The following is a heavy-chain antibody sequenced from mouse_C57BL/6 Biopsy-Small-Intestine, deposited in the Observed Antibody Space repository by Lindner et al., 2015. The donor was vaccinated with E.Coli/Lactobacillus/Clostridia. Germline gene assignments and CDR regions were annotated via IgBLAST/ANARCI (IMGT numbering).Heavy chain of an antibody. D-gene: IGHD2-5*01. CDR2: IDPEDGET. CDR1: GFNIKDYY. J-gene: IGHJ1*03. V-gene: IGHV14-2*01. CDR3: ARSKWWYFDV. Sequence: VQLQESGAELVKPGASVKLSCTASGFNIKDYYTHWVKQRTEQGLEWIGRIDPEDGETEYAPKFQGKATITADTSSNTAYLQLSSLTSEDTAVYYCARSKWWYFDVWGTGTTVTVSS.